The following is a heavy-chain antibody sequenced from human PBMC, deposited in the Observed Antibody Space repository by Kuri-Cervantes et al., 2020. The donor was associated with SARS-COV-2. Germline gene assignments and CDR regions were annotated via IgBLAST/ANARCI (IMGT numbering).Heavy chain of an antibody. CDR1: GFTFSSYG. D-gene: IGHD2-2*01. J-gene: IGHJ4*02. Sequence: GGSLRLSCAASGFTFSSYGMHWVRQAPGKGLEWVAVISYDGSNKYYADSVKGRFTISRDNAKNSLYLQMNSLRAEDTAVYYCASDNIVVVPAADKSDFDYWGQGTLVTVSS. V-gene: IGHV3-30*03. CDR2: ISYDGSNK. CDR3: ASDNIVVVPAADKSDFDY.